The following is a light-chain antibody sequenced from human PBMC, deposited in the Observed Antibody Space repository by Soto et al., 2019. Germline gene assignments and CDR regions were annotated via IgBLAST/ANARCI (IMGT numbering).Light chain of an antibody. V-gene: IGKV3-15*01. Sequence: EIVMTQSPSTLPVSPGDRATLSCRASQSVSSNLAWYQQKPGQAPRLLIYGASTRATGIPARVSGSGSGTEFTLTISSLQSEDFAVYYCQQYNNWPPDKTFGQGTKVDIK. CDR2: GAS. CDR3: QQYNNWPPDKT. CDR1: QSVSSN. J-gene: IGKJ1*01.